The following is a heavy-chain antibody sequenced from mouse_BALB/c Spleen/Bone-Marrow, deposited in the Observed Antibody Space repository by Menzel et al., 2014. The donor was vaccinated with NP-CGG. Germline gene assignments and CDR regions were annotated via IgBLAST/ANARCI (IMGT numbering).Heavy chain of an antibody. V-gene: IGHV4-1*02. CDR3: ARLNYYGNLFV. J-gene: IGHJ1*01. D-gene: IGHD1-1*01. CDR1: GFDFSRYW. CDR2: INPDSNTI. Sequence: EVMLVESGGGLVQPGGSLKLSCAASGFDFSRYWMSWVRQAPGKGLEWIGEINPDSNTINYTPSLKDKFIISRDNAKNTLYLQMSKVRSEDTALYYCARLNYYGNLFVLGAGTTVTVSS.